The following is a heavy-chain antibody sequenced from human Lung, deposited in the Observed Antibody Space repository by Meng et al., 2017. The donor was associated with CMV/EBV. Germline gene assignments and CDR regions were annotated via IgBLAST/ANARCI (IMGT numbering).Heavy chain of an antibody. CDR2: VFYTGTT. CDR3: ARGRAQIGWFDP. D-gene: IGHD3-16*01. J-gene: IGHJ5*02. Sequence: SXTLSLXCTVSGGSTNSYYWTWIRQAPGKGLEWIGYVFYTGTTKYNPSLKSRVTMSLDTSKSHFSLKLTSVTAADTAIYYCARGRAQIGWFDPWDQGTLVTVSS. CDR1: GGSTNSYY. V-gene: IGHV4-59*01.